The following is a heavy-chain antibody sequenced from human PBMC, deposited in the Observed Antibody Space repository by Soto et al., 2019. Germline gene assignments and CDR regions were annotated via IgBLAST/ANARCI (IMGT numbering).Heavy chain of an antibody. CDR1: GVAISDFY. Sequence: SETLSLTCTVSGVAISDFYWSWIRQSPGKGLESIGYMYYSGTTNYNPSLKSRVTISADKSKNQFSPKLTSVTAADTTVYYWEVTLKSVMISHHGYPQISLDYWGQGALVTVSP. J-gene: IGHJ4*02. V-gene: IGHV4-59*01. D-gene: IGHD3-16*01. CDR3: EVTLKSVMISHHGYPQISLDY. CDR2: MYYSGTT.